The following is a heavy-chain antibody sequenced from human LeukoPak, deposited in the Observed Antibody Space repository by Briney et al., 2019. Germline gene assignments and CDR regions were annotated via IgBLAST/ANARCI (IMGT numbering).Heavy chain of an antibody. J-gene: IGHJ4*02. Sequence: SEPLSLTCTVSSGSISNYYWNWFRQPPGKGVEWIGSIYYSGNTNYNPSLKSRVTISVDTSKNQFSLKLSSVTAADTAVYYCAREGTDYGDSKIAYWGQGTLVTVSS. CDR1: SGSISNYY. CDR2: IYYSGNT. CDR3: AREGTDYGDSKIAY. D-gene: IGHD4-17*01. V-gene: IGHV4-59*12.